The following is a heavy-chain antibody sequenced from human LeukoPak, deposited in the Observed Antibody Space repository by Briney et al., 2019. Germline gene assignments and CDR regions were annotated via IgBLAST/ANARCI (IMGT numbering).Heavy chain of an antibody. V-gene: IGHV4-30-4*01. D-gene: IGHD3-22*01. J-gene: IGHJ3*02. CDR2: IYYSGST. CDR3: ARVSRSSGYYFSAFHI. CDR1: GGSIRSGDYY. Sequence: SQTLSLTCTVSGGSIRSGDYYWSWIRQPPGKGLEWIGYIYYSGSTYYNPSLKSRAIISVDTSKNQFSLKLSSMTAADTAVYYCARVSRSSGYYFSAFHIWGQGTMVTVSS.